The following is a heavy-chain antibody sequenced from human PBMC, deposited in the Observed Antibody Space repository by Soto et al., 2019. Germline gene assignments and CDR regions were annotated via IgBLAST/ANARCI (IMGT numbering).Heavy chain of an antibody. CDR1: GVSSTRFY. Sequence: SQTLPLTCTVSGVSSTRFYWSLLRQSPGKGLEWIGYIFDNGAVKYNPSLMSRLTMSIDMSKNEFSLRLKSVTAADTAMYYCARGWGSKWYYFDSWGEGTLVTVS. CDR3: ARGWGSKWYYFDS. J-gene: IGHJ4*02. D-gene: IGHD3-16*01. V-gene: IGHV4-59*01. CDR2: IFDNGAV.